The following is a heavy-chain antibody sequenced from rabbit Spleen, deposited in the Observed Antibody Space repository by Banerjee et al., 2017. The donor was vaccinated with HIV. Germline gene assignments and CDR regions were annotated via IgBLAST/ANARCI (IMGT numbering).Heavy chain of an antibody. V-gene: IGHV1S45*01. J-gene: IGHJ4*01. Sequence: QEQLKESGGGLVQPGGSLTLSCKASGFSFSSSSYSCWVRQAAGKGLEWIACIYGGDMHSTAYASWAKGRFTISKSSSTAVTLQMTSLTAADTATYFCARDLVAVIGWNFNLWGPGTLVTVS. D-gene: IGHD1-1*01. CDR2: IYGGDMHST. CDR1: GFSFSSSSY. CDR3: ARDLVAVIGWNFNL.